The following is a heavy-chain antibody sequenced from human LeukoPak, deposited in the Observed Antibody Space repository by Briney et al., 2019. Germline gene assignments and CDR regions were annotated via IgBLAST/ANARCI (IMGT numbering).Heavy chain of an antibody. CDR1: GFTFSSYS. V-gene: IGHV3-48*04. J-gene: IGHJ4*02. Sequence: GGSLRLSCAASGFTFSSYSMNWVRQAPGKGLEWVSYISSSSSTIYYADPVKGRFTISRDNAKNSLYLQMNSLRAEDTAVYYCARRMAAAGTNPFDYWGQGTLVTVSS. CDR3: ARRMAAAGTNPFDY. D-gene: IGHD6-13*01. CDR2: ISSSSSTI.